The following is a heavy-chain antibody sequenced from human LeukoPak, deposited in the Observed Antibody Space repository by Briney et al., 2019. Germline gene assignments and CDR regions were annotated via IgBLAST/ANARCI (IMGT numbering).Heavy chain of an antibody. V-gene: IGHV3-23*01. CDR1: GFTFSDHY. CDR3: AKDSSGWDAWFDP. Sequence: GGSLRLSCAASGFTFSDHYMGWVRQAPGKGLEWVSTISGSGGSTFYADSVKGRFTISRDNSKNTLYLHMNTLRAEDTAVYYCAKDSSGWDAWFDPWGQGILVIVSS. D-gene: IGHD6-19*01. CDR2: ISGSGGST. J-gene: IGHJ5*02.